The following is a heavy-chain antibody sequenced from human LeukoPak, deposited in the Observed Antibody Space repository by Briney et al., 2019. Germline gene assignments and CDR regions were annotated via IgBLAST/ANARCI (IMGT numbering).Heavy chain of an antibody. CDR3: ARQSWDGSYGYFDY. CDR1: GCTFTGYY. Sequence: SVKVSCKASGCTFTGYYMHWVRQAPGQGLEWMGWINPNSGGTNYAQKFQGRVTMTRDTSISTAYMELSRLRSDDTAVYYCARQSWDGSYGYFDYWGQGTLVTVSS. V-gene: IGHV1-2*02. CDR2: INPNSGGT. D-gene: IGHD1-26*01. J-gene: IGHJ4*02.